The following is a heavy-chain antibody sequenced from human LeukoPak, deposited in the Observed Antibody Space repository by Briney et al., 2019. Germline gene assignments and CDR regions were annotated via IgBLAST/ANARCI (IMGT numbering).Heavy chain of an antibody. V-gene: IGHV3-23*01. CDR1: GFIFDTHT. CDR2: ISGSGDGT. CDR3: VRRAAVRGMDF. J-gene: IGHJ6*02. D-gene: IGHD1-14*01. Sequence: GGSLRLSCTASGFIFDTHTLTWVRQAPGKGLEWVASISGSGDGTNYGDSVKGRFTISRNNFKRTVHLEMSNLRADDTAMYYCVRRAAVRGMDFWGLGTTVIVSS.